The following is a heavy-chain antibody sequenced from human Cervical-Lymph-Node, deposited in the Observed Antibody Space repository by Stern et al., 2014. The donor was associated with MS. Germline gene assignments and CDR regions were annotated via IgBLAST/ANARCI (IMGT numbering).Heavy chain of an antibody. CDR2: INPKSGVK. CDR1: GYTFTAYN. V-gene: IGHV1-2*06. D-gene: IGHD2-15*01. Sequence: VQLGQSGADVKKPGASVKVSCEASGYTFTAYNMHWLRQAPGQALEWMGRINPKSGVKNYAQKFQDRVTMTRDTSISTVYMELSRLRSNDTAMYYCATRRGCSGGSCSSRSLDYWGQGTLVTVSS. CDR3: ATRRGCSGGSCSSRSLDY. J-gene: IGHJ4*02.